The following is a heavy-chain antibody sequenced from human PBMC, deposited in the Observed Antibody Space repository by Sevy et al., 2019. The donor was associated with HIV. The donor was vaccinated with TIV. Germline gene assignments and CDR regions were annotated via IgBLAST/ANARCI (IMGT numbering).Heavy chain of an antibody. Sequence: SETLSLTCIVSGGSISDSNYYWGWIRQPPGKGLEWIGSGYYNGTTDYDTSLKSRVTISVETSKNHLTLKLRSVTAADTAVYYCAREKEWLVRLNDYWGQGILVTVSS. V-gene: IGHV4-39*02. CDR2: GYYNGTT. CDR1: GGSISDSNYY. D-gene: IGHD6-19*01. J-gene: IGHJ4*02. CDR3: AREKEWLVRLNDY.